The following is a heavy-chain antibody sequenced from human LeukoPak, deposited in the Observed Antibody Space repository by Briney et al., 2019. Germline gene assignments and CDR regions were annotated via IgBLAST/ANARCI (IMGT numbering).Heavy chain of an antibody. Sequence: SDTLSLTCAVYGGSFSGYYWSWMRQPPGKGVEWIGEINQSGSTNQNPSLKSRVTISVDTSKNQFFLKLSSVTAGGTAVYYCARGTRHKRECSTTSWKRNWFDPWGEGTLVTVSS. D-gene: IGHD2-2*01. CDR3: ARGTRHKRECSTTSWKRNWFDP. V-gene: IGHV4-34*01. J-gene: IGHJ5*02. CDR2: INQSGST. CDR1: GGSFSGYY.